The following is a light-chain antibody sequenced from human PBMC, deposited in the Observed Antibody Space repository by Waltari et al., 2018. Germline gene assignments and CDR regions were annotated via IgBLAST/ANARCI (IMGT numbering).Light chain of an antibody. CDR2: DAS. CDR1: QSVSSY. V-gene: IGKV3-11*01. Sequence: EIVLTQSPATLSLSPGERATLSCRASQSVSSYLAWYQQKPGQAPRLLIYDASNRATGIPARFSGSGSGTDFTLTISSLEPEDFAVYYCQQRSNWPFTCGPGTKG. J-gene: IGKJ3*01. CDR3: QQRSNWPFT.